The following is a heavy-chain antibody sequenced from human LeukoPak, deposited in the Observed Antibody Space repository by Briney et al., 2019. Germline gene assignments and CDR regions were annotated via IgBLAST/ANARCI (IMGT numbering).Heavy chain of an antibody. CDR3: ARHGGGYYYDSSGYYPYYFDY. D-gene: IGHD3-22*01. CDR1: GFTFSSYS. Sequence: PGGSLRLPCAASGFTFSSYSMNWVRQAPGKGLEWVSSISSSSSYIYYADSVKGRFTISRDNAKNSLYLQMNSLRAEDTAVYYCARHGGGYYYDSSGYYPYYFDYWGQGTLVTVSS. V-gene: IGHV3-21*01. CDR2: ISSSSSYI. J-gene: IGHJ4*02.